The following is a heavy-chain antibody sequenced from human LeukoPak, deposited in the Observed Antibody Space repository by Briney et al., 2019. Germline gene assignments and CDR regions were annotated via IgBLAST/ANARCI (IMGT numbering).Heavy chain of an antibody. CDR2: IKQDGGEK. D-gene: IGHD3-10*01. CDR1: GFTFSSYA. J-gene: IGHJ6*04. V-gene: IGHV3-7*01. CDR3: ARDRGFGQADV. Sequence: GGSVRLSCAASGFTFSSYAMSWVRQAPGKGLEWVVNIKQDGGEKYYVDSVKGRFTISRDNAKNSLYLQMNSLRAEDTAVYYCARDRGFGQADVWGKGTTVTVSS.